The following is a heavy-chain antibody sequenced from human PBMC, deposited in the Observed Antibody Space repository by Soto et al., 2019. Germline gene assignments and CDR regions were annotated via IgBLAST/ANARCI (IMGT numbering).Heavy chain of an antibody. CDR3: AKDLGPGRIPGRPSSCAFDI. V-gene: IGHV3-23*01. J-gene: IGHJ3*02. CDR2: ISGSGGST. Sequence: GGSLRLSCAASGITFSSYAMSWVRQAPGKGLEWVSGISGSGGSTFYADSVKGRFTFSRDNSKNTLYLQMSSLRAEDTAVYHCAKDLGPGRIPGRPSSCAFDIWGQGTMVTVSS. D-gene: IGHD6-6*01. CDR1: GITFSSYA.